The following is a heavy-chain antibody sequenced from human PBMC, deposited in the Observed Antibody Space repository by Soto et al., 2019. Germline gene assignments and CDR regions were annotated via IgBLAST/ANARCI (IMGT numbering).Heavy chain of an antibody. CDR2: INTGNGKT. CDR3: ASSIAEACFDY. V-gene: IGHV1-3*04. D-gene: IGHD6-13*01. J-gene: IGHJ4*02. CDR1: GYTFTSYT. Sequence: ASVKVSCKASGYTFTSYTMHWVRQAPGESLEWMGWINTGNGKTKYSQKFQGRVTISRDTPASTGYMELSSLRSGDTAVYFCASSIAEACFDYWGQGTVVTVSS.